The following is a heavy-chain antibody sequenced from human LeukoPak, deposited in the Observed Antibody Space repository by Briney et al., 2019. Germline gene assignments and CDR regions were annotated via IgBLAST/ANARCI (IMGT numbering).Heavy chain of an antibody. Sequence: GGSLRLSCAASGFTFSSYWMHWVRQAPGKGLVWVSRINTDLSSTSYADSVEGRFTISRDNAKNTVYLQMNSLRVEDTAVYYCARVGYCSSGICYGMDVWGPGTTVSVSS. J-gene: IGHJ6*02. CDR2: INTDLSST. D-gene: IGHD2-2*01. CDR3: ARVGYCSSGICYGMDV. CDR1: GFTFSSYW. V-gene: IGHV3-74*01.